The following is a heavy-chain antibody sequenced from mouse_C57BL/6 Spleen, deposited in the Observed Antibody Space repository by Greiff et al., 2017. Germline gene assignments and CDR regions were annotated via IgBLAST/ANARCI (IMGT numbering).Heavy chain of an antibody. J-gene: IGHJ3*01. CDR1: GYSITSGYD. D-gene: IGHD2-4*01. V-gene: IGHV3-1*01. CDR3: ARGDYDEGAWFAY. Sequence: EVKLVESGPGMVKPSQSLSLTCTVTGYSITSGYDWHWIRHFPGNKLEWMGYISYSGSTNYNPSLQSRISITHDTSKNHFFLKLNSVTTEDTATYYCARGDYDEGAWFAYWGQGTLVTVSA. CDR2: ISYSGST.